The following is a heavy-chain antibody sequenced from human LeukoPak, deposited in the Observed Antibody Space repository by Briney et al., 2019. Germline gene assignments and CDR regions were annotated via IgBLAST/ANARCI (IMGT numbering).Heavy chain of an antibody. CDR2: IYYSGNT. CDR1: GGSISNYY. CDR3: ARTVPRAGYGSSWHLDY. V-gene: IGHV4-59*01. D-gene: IGHD6-13*01. J-gene: IGHJ4*02. Sequence: PSETLSLTCTVSGGSISNYYWSWIRQPPGKGLEWLGYIYYSGNTNYNPSLKSRVTISVDTSKNQFSLRLSSVTAADTAVYFCARTVPRAGYGSSWHLDYWGQGTLVTVSS.